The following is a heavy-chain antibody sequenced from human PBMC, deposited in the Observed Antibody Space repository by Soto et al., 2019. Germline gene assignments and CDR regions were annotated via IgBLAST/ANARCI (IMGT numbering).Heavy chain of an antibody. Sequence: EVQLVESGGGLVQPGGSLRLSCAVSGFTFTNYWMHWVRQAPGQGLVWVSRINSDGSVTNYADSVKGRFTTSRDNAKNTLYLQVNSLRAEDTAVYYCAREFSISSPDYFDYWGPGTLVTVSS. CDR1: GFTFTNYW. CDR3: AREFSISSPDYFDY. D-gene: IGHD6-13*01. J-gene: IGHJ4*02. CDR2: INSDGSVT. V-gene: IGHV3-74*01.